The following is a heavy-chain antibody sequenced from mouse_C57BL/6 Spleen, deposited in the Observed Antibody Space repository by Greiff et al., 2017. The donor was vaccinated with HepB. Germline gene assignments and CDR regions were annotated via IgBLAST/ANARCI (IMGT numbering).Heavy chain of an antibody. CDR1: GYTFTSYW. J-gene: IGHJ3*01. D-gene: IGHD2-4*01. V-gene: IGHV1-69*01. Sequence: VQLQQSGAELVMPGASVKLSCKASGYTFTSYWMHWVKQRPGQGLEWIGEIDPSDSYTNYNQKFKGKSTLTVDKSSSTAYMQLSSLTSEDSAVYYCARSEDYDRFAYWGQGTLVTVSA. CDR2: IDPSDSYT. CDR3: ARSEDYDRFAY.